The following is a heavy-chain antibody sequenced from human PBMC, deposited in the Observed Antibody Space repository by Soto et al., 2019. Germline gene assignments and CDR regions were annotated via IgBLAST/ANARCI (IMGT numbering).Heavy chain of an antibody. CDR1: GFTFSSYA. Sequence: EVQLLESGGGLVQPGGPLRLSCASSGFTFSSYAMSWVRQAPGKGLEWVSVISASGGTTYYADSVKGRFTISRDNSKNTLYLQMNSLRAEDTAVYYCAKDGAGRAFDIWGQGTMVTVSS. CDR3: AKDGAGRAFDI. J-gene: IGHJ3*02. V-gene: IGHV3-23*01. CDR2: ISASGGTT. D-gene: IGHD2-15*01.